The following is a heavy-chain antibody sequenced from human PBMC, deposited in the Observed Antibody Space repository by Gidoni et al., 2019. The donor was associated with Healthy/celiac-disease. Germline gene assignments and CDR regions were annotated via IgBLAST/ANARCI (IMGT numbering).Heavy chain of an antibody. CDR2: IWYDGSNK. CDR1: SYG. J-gene: IGHJ6*02. CDR3: ARDRMTIFGVVIPHNYYYYGMDV. Sequence: SYGMHWVRQAPGKGLEWVAVIWYDGSNKYYADSVNGRFTIYSDNSKNTLYLQMNSLRAEDTAVYYCARDRMTIFGVVIPHNYYYYGMDVWGQGTTVTVSS. V-gene: IGHV3-33*01. D-gene: IGHD3-3*01.